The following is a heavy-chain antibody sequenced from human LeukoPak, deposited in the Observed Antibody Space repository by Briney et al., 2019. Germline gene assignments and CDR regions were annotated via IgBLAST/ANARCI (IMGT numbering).Heavy chain of an antibody. CDR2: ISAYNGNT. V-gene: IGHV1-18*04. Sequence: ASVKVSCKASGYTFTGYYMHWVRQAPGQGLEWMGWISAYNGNTNYAQKLQGRVTMTTDTSTSTAYMELRSLRSDDTAVYYCAREDYYDSSGYGIWGQGTLVTVSS. J-gene: IGHJ4*02. CDR3: AREDYYDSSGYGI. CDR1: GYTFTGYY. D-gene: IGHD3-22*01.